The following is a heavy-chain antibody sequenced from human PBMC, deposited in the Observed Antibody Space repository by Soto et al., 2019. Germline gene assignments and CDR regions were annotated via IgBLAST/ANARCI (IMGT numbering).Heavy chain of an antibody. CDR3: ARDQYSSGWLVRGWFDP. Sequence: GASVKVSCKASGYTFTSYAMHWVRQAPGQRVEGMGWINAGNGNKKYSQKFQGRVTITRDTSASTAYMELSSLRSEDTAVYYCARDQYSSGWLVRGWFDPWGQGTMVTVSS. V-gene: IGHV1-3*01. J-gene: IGHJ5*01. CDR2: INAGNGNK. CDR1: GYTFTSYA. D-gene: IGHD6-19*01.